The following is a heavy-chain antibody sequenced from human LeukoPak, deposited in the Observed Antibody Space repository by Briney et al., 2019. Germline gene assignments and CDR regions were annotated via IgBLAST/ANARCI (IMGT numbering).Heavy chain of an antibody. D-gene: IGHD2-2*01. CDR1: GGSISSSTYY. CDR3: ARQYSSTSCYSY. CDR2: IYYGGST. J-gene: IGHJ4*02. V-gene: IGHV4-39*01. Sequence: SETLSLTCTVSGGSISSSTYYWGWIRQPPGKGLEWIGNIYYGGSTFYNPSLKSRVTISLDTSKNQFSLKLSSVTAADTAAYFCARQYSSTSCYSYWGQGTLVTVSS.